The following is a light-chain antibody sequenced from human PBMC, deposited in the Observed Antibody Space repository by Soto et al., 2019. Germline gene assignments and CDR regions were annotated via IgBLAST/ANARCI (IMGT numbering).Light chain of an antibody. Sequence: QSALAQPASVSGSPGQSITISCTGTSSDVGDYNYVSWYQQHPGKAPKLMICEVSNRPSGISTRFSGSKSGNTASLTISGVLVEDEAAYYVSLYTITCTSVRFGGGTKLSV. J-gene: IGLJ2*01. V-gene: IGLV2-14*01. CDR3: SLYTITCTSVR. CDR2: EVS. CDR1: SSDVGDYNY.